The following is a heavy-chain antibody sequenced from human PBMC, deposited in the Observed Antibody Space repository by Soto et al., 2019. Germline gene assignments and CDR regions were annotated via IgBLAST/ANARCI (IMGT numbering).Heavy chain of an antibody. J-gene: IGHJ4*02. Sequence: GGSLRLSCAASGFPFSAFWMSWVRQAPGKGLEWVAKIKQDGSEIDYLDSVKGRFTISRDNAKKSLFLQMDSLSAEDTAVYFCRHGHYSNDWSQGXLVTVYS. CDR2: IKQDGSEI. CDR1: GFPFSAFW. V-gene: IGHV3-7*01. CDR3: RHGHYSND. D-gene: IGHD2-21*01.